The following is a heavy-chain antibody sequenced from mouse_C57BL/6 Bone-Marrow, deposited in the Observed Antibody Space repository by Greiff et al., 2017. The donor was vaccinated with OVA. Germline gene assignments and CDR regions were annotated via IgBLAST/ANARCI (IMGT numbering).Heavy chain of an antibody. V-gene: IGHV1-64*01. CDR3: ASLSPSWFAY. Sequence: QVQLQQPGAELVKPGASVKLSCKASGYTFTSYWMHWVKQRPGQGLEWIGMIHPNSGSTNYNEKFKSKATLTVDKSSSTAYMQLIRPTSEDSAVYYCASLSPSWFAYWGQGTLVTVSA. J-gene: IGHJ3*01. CDR2: IHPNSGST. D-gene: IGHD2-3*01. CDR1: GYTFTSYW.